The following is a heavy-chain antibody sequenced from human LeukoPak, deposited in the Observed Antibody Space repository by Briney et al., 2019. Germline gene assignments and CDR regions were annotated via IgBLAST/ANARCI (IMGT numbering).Heavy chain of an antibody. Sequence: ASVKVSCKASGDTFTSYDINWVRQATGQGLEWMGWMNPNSGNTGYAQKFQGRVTMTRNTSISTAYMELSSLRSEDTAVYYCVRGRIARNWFDPWGQGTLVTVSS. J-gene: IGHJ5*02. CDR1: GDTFTSYD. V-gene: IGHV1-8*01. D-gene: IGHD2-15*01. CDR2: MNPNSGNT. CDR3: VRGRIARNWFDP.